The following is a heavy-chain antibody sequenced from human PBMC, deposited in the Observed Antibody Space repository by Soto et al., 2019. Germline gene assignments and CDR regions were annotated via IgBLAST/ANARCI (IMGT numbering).Heavy chain of an antibody. V-gene: IGHV3-15*07. CDR3: TTDVNERIVGATPAKYFQH. CDR1: GFTFSNAW. CDR2: IKSKTDGGTT. J-gene: IGHJ1*01. D-gene: IGHD1-26*01. Sequence: GGSLRLSCAASGFTFSNAWMNWVRQAPGKGLEWVGRIKSKTDGGTTDYAAPVKGRFTISRDDSKNTLYLQMNSLKTEDTAVYYCTTDVNERIVGATPAKYFQHWGQGTLVTVSS.